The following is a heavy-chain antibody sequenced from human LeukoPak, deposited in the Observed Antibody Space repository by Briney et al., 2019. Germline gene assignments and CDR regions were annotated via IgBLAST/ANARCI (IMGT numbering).Heavy chain of an antibody. J-gene: IGHJ4*02. V-gene: IGHV4-34*01. CDR3: ARRFLIPFDY. CDR1: GGSFSGYY. Sequence: SETLSLTCAVYGGSFSGYYWSWLRQPPGKGLEWIGEINHSGSTNYNPSLKSRVTISVDTSKNQFSLKLSSVTAADTAVYFCARRFLIPFDYWGQGTLVTVSS. CDR2: INHSGST. D-gene: IGHD3-3*01.